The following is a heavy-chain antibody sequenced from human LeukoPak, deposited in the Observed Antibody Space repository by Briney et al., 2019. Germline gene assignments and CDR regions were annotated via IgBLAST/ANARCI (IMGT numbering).Heavy chain of an antibody. Sequence: ASVTVSCKVSGYTLTELSMHWVRQAPGKGLEWMGGFDPEDGETIYAQKFQGRVTMTEDTSTDTTYMELSSLRSEDTAVYYCATRYGRPKTYYDFWSGYYYYFDYWGQGTLVTVSS. J-gene: IGHJ4*02. D-gene: IGHD3-3*01. V-gene: IGHV1-24*01. CDR3: ATRYGRPKTYYDFWSGYYYYFDY. CDR1: GYTLTELS. CDR2: FDPEDGET.